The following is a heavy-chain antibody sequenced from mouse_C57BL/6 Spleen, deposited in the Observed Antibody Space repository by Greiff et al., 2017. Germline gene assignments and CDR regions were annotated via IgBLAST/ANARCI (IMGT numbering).Heavy chain of an antibody. D-gene: IGHD2-10*02. Sequence: EVQLVESGGGLVQPKGSLKLSCAASGFSFNTYAMNWVRQAPGKGLEWVARIRSKSNNYATYYADSVKDRFTISRDDSESMLYLQMNNLKTEDTAMYYCVRRYGNYEWYFDVWGTGTTVTVSS. CDR2: IRSKSNNYAT. CDR1: GFSFNTYA. J-gene: IGHJ1*03. CDR3: VRRYGNYEWYFDV. V-gene: IGHV10-1*01.